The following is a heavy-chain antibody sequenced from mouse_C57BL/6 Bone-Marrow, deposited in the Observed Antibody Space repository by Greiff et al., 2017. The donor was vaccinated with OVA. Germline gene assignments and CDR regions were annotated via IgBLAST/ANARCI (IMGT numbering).Heavy chain of an antibody. CDR1: GFTFSDYG. Sequence: EVQGVESGGGLVQPGGSLKLSCAASGFTFSDYGMAWVRQAPRKGPEWVAFISNLAYSIYYADTVTGRFTISRENAKNTLYLEMSSLRSEDTAMYYCARQDYYGSSWAMDYWGQGTSVTVSS. V-gene: IGHV5-15*01. D-gene: IGHD1-1*01. J-gene: IGHJ4*01. CDR2: ISNLAYSI. CDR3: ARQDYYGSSWAMDY.